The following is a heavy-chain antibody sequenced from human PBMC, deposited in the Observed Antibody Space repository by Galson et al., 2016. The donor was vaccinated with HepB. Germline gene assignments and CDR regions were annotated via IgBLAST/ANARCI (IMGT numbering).Heavy chain of an antibody. Sequence: SLRLSCAASGFIFSSYAMSWVRQAPGKGLEWVSGISGSGGTTFYADSVKGRFTISRDNAKNTLYLQMNSLGAEDTAVYHCARIASCARQLWCREGMDVWGQGTTVTVSS. J-gene: IGHJ6*02. CDR2: ISGSGGTT. V-gene: IGHV3-23*01. CDR3: ARIASCARQLWCREGMDV. CDR1: GFIFSSYA. D-gene: IGHD5-18*01.